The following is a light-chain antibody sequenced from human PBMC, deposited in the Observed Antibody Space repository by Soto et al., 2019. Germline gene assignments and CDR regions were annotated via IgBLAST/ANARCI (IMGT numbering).Light chain of an antibody. CDR2: DAS. Sequence: DIQMTQSPSTLSASVVDIVTITVLASQSISSWLAWYQQKPGKAPKLLIYDASSLESGVPSRFSGSGSGTEFTLTISSLQPDDFATYYCQQYNSYSPWTFGQGTKVDIK. V-gene: IGKV1-5*01. CDR1: QSISSW. CDR3: QQYNSYSPWT. J-gene: IGKJ1*01.